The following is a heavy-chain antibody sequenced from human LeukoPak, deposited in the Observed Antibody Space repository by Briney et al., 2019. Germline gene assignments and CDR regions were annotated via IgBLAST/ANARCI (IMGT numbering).Heavy chain of an antibody. D-gene: IGHD2-2*02. CDR3: ARLYHEGWFDP. V-gene: IGHV4-39*01. CDR1: GGSISSSSYY. Sequence: SETLSLTCTVSGGSISSSSYYWGWIRQPPGKGLEWIGSIYYSGSTYYNPSLKSRVTISVDTSKNQFSLKLSSVTAADTAVYYCARLYHEGWFDPWGQGTLVTVSS. CDR2: IYYSGST. J-gene: IGHJ5*02.